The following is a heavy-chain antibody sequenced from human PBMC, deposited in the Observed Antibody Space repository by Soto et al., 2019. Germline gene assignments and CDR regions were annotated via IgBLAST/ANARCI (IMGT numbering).Heavy chain of an antibody. CDR1: GYTFTSYA. CDR3: ARQEESGSHFDY. J-gene: IGHJ4*02. D-gene: IGHD1-26*01. CDR2: INAGNGNT. Sequence: ASVKVSCKASGYTFTSYAMHWVRQAPGQRLEWMGWINAGNGNTKYSQKFQGRVTITRDTSASTAYMELSSLRSEDTAVYYCARQEESGSHFDYWGQGTLVTVSS. V-gene: IGHV1-3*01.